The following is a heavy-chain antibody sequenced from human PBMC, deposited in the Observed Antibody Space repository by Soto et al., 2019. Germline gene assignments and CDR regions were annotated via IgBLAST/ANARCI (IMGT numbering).Heavy chain of an antibody. V-gene: IGHV3-15*01. CDR2: IKGKTEGGTI. D-gene: IGHD1-1*01. CDR3: PTDPHSTGTKY. J-gene: IGHJ4*02. Sequence: LRLSCAASGFTFSDALMSWVRQAPGAGLEWGGLIKGKTEGGTIDYAAPVKARFTISRDASKHPLYLQMNSLKTEDTPVYYCPTDPHSTGTKYWGQGTLVTVSS. CDR1: GFTFSDAL.